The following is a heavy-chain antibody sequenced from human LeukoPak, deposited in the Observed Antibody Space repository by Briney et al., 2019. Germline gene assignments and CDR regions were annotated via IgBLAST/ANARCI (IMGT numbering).Heavy chain of an antibody. CDR3: ARLWGSTSLIDY. V-gene: IGHV4-59*08. Sequence: PSETLSLTCTVSGGSISSYYWSWIRQPPGKGLEWIGYIYYSGSTNYNPSLKSRVTISVDTSKNQFSLKLSSVTAADTAVYYCARLWGSTSLIDYWGQGTLVTVSS. J-gene: IGHJ4*02. D-gene: IGHD2-2*01. CDR2: IYYSGST. CDR1: GGSISSYY.